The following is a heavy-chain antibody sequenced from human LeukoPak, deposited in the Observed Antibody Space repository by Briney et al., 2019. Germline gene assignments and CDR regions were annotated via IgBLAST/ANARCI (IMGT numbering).Heavy chain of an antibody. J-gene: IGHJ6*03. CDR3: ARGQGNYYYYMDV. V-gene: IGHV1-2*02. CDR1: GYTFTGYY. Sequence: ASVKVSCKASGYTFTGYYMHWVRQAPGQGLEWMGWINPNSGGTNYAQKFQGRVTTTTDTSISTAYMELSRLRSADTTVYYCARGQGNYYYYMDVWGKGTTVTISS. CDR2: INPNSGGT.